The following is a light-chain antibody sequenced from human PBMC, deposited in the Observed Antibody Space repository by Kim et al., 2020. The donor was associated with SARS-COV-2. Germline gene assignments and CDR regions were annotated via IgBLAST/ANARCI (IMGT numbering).Light chain of an antibody. J-gene: IGLJ1*01. CDR2: DVT. CDR3: CSHSSTRTYV. V-gene: IGLV2-14*03. CDR1: NSDIGGYNY. Sequence: GQTITTSCTGTNSDIGGYNYVSWYQEHPDKAPQLMIYDVTKRPSGVSNRFSGSKSGNTASLTISGLQAEDEADYYCCSHSSTRTYVFGSGTQLTVL.